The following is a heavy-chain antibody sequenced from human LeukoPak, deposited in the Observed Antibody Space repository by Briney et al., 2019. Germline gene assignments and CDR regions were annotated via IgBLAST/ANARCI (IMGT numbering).Heavy chain of an antibody. Sequence: GASVKVSCKASGYTFTGYYMHWVRQAPGQGLEWMGWINPNNGGTNYAQKIQGRVTMTRDTSINTAYMELSRLRSDDTAVYYCARDWSGGAAAVYYWGQGTLVTVSS. CDR1: GYTFTGYY. V-gene: IGHV1-2*02. J-gene: IGHJ4*02. D-gene: IGHD6-13*01. CDR2: INPNNGGT. CDR3: ARDWSGGAAAVYY.